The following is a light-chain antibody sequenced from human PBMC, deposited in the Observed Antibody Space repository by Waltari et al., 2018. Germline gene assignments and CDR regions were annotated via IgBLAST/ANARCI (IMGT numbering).Light chain of an antibody. Sequence: QAVVTQEPSLTVSPGGTVTLPCGSRTGTVPSGPYPYWFQQKPGQAPRTLIYDTSNKHSWTPARFSGSLLGGKAALTLSGAQPEDEADYYCLLLYSGARWVFGGGTKLTVL. CDR3: LLLYSGARWV. CDR1: TGTVPSGPY. CDR2: DTS. V-gene: IGLV7-46*01. J-gene: IGLJ3*02.